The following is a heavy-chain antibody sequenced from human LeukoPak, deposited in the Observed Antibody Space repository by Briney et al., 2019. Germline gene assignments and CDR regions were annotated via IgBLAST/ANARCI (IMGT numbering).Heavy chain of an antibody. CDR3: AKEYGRWLQLSTFDY. D-gene: IGHD5-24*01. V-gene: IGHV3-33*06. Sequence: GGSLRLSCAASGFTFSSYGMHWVRQAPGKGLEWVAVIWYEGGNKYYADSVKGRFTISRDNSKNTLYLQMNSLRAEDTAVYYCAKEYGRWLQLSTFDYWGQGTLVTVSS. CDR1: GFTFSSYG. J-gene: IGHJ4*02. CDR2: IWYEGGNK.